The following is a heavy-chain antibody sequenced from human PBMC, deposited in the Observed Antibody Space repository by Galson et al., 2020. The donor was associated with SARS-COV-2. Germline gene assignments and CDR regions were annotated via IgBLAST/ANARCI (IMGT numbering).Heavy chain of an antibody. V-gene: IGHV3-9*01. D-gene: IGHD3-22*01. Sequence: SLKISCAASGFTFDDYAMHWVRQAPGKGLEWVSGISWNSGSIGYADSVKGRFTISRDNAKNSLYLQMNSLRAEDTALYYCAKDKGYDSSGYYYNAFDIWGQGTMVTVSS. J-gene: IGHJ3*02. CDR2: ISWNSGSI. CDR3: AKDKGYDSSGYYYNAFDI. CDR1: GFTFDDYA.